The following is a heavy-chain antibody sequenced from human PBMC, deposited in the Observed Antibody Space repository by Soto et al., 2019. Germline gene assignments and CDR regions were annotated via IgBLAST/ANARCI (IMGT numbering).Heavy chain of an antibody. J-gene: IGHJ4*02. D-gene: IGHD5-12*01. CDR2: ISHSCST. CDR3: ARVNISGHGVDY. CDR1: GYSISSGYY. V-gene: IGHV4-38-2*01. Sequence: PSETLSLTGAVSGYSISSGYYWACIWQPPGQGLEWFGSISHSCSTYYNPSLKSRVTISVHTSKNQFSLDLTSVTAADTAIYYCARVNISGHGVDYWGQGTLVTVSS.